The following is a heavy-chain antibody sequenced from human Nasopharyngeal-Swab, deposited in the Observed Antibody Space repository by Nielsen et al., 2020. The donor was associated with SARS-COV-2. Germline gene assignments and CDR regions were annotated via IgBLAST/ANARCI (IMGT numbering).Heavy chain of an antibody. CDR3: TRDDFWSGYYLL. CDR2: IRSKAYGGTT. CDR1: GFTFGDYA. J-gene: IGHJ4*02. Sequence: GGSLRLSCTASGFTFGDYAMSWVRQAPGKGLEWVGFIRSKAYGGTTEYAASVKGRFTISRDESKSIAYLQMNSLKTEDTAVYYCTRDDFWSGYYLLWGQGTLVTVSS. D-gene: IGHD3-3*01. V-gene: IGHV3-49*04.